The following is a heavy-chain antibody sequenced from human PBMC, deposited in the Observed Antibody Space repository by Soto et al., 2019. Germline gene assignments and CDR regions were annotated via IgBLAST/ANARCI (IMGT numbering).Heavy chain of an antibody. J-gene: IGHJ6*02. CDR3: ARDLRGSSGWYENYYYYYGMDV. CDR2: INPNSGGT. V-gene: IGHV1-2*04. Sequence: ASVKVSCKASGYTFTGYYMHWVRQAPGQGLEWMGWINPNSGGTNYAQKFQGWVTMTRDTSISTAYMELSRLRSDDTAVYYCARDLRGSSGWYENYYYYYGMDVWGQGTTVTVSS. D-gene: IGHD6-19*01. CDR1: GYTFTGYY.